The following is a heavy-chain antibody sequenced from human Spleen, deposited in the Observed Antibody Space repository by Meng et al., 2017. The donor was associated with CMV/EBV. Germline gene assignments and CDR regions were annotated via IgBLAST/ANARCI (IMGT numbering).Heavy chain of an antibody. Sequence: SETLSLTCAVYGGSFSRYFWSWIRQSPGKGLEWIAEIDQSGITNYNPSLESRVSISVDMSKHQFSLKLTSVAAADTAVYFCSRVPRYPLRKMGYFDSWGQGTVVTVSS. CDR1: GGSFSRYF. CDR2: IDQSGIT. D-gene: IGHD2-2*01. V-gene: IGHV4-34*01. J-gene: IGHJ4*02. CDR3: SRVPRYPLRKMGYFDS.